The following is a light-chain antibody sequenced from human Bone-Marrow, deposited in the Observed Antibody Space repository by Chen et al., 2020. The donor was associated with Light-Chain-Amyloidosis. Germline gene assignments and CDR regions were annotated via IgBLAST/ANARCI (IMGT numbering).Light chain of an antibody. Sequence: SYELTQPPSVSVSPGQTARITCSGDALPKQYAYWYQQKPGQAPVLVIYQDSERPSGIPERFSGSSSGTTVTLTISGDQAEDEADYYCQSADSIGTYTSWVFGGGTKLTVL. V-gene: IGLV3-25*03. J-gene: IGLJ3*02. CDR3: QSADSIGTYTSWV. CDR2: QDS. CDR1: ALPKQY.